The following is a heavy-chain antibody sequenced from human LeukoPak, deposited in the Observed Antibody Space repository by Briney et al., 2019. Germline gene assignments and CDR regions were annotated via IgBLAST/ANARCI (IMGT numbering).Heavy chain of an antibody. CDR2: IHYDSTTE. V-gene: IGHV3-30*02. CDR1: GFAFSSYS. CDR3: AREIQAVAGKNFDY. D-gene: IGHD6-19*01. Sequence: GGSLRLSCAASGFAFSSYSMHWVRQAPGKGLEWVAYIHYDSTTEDYADSVKGRFTISRDNAKNSLYLQMNSLRAEDTAVYYCAREIQAVAGKNFDYWGQGTLVTVSS. J-gene: IGHJ4*02.